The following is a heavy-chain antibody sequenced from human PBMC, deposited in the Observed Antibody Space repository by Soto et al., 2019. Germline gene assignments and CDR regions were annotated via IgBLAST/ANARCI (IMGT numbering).Heavy chain of an antibody. CDR2: ISYDGSNK. J-gene: IGHJ4*02. CDR1: GFTFSSYA. CDR3: AKDLSTLFADSPMDY. V-gene: IGHV3-30*04. D-gene: IGHD2-2*01. Sequence: GGSLRLSCAASGFTFSSYAMHWVRQAPGKGLEWVAVISYDGSNKYYADSVKGRFTISRDNSKNTLYLQMNSLRAEDTAVYYCAKDLSTLFADSPMDYWGQGTLVTVSS.